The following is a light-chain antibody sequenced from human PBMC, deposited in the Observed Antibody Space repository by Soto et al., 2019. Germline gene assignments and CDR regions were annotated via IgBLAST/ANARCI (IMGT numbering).Light chain of an antibody. CDR2: DAS. CDR1: QSVSNS. Sequence: EVVLTQSPATLSLSPGERATLSCRASQSVSNSLAWYQQKPGLPPRLLIYDASNRAAGIPGRFSGSGSGTDFTLTISSLEPEDFAVYYCQQRSDWPAWTFGQGTKWIS. CDR3: QQRSDWPAWT. J-gene: IGKJ1*01. V-gene: IGKV3-11*01.